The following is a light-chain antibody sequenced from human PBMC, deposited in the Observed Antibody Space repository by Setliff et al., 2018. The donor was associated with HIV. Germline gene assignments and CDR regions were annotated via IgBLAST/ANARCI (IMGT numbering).Light chain of an antibody. V-gene: IGLV2-8*01. Sequence: QSVLTQPASVSGALGQSITISCTGTSSDVGGYDYVSWYQQHPGKAPRLMIYEVNKRPSGVPDRFSGSKSGDTASLTVSGLQAEDEADYFCTSYAGSNTYVFGTGTKVTVL. CDR3: TSYAGSNTYV. CDR1: SSDVGGYDY. J-gene: IGLJ1*01. CDR2: EVN.